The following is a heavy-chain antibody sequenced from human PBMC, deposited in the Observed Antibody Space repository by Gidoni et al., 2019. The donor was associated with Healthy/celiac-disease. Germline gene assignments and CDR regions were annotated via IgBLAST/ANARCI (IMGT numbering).Heavy chain of an antibody. D-gene: IGHD3-22*01. CDR2: ISGSGGST. V-gene: IGHV3-23*01. CDR1: EFPFSSYA. CDR3: AKDQSWLALEVVVITLFDY. Sequence: ELKLLAAGGGLVQPGGSLRLSCAASEFPFSSYAMSRVRQAPGKGLEWVSAISGSGGSTYYADSVKGRFTISRDNSKNTLYLQMNSLRAEDTAVYYCAKDQSWLALEVVVITLFDYWGQGTLVTVSS. J-gene: IGHJ4*02.